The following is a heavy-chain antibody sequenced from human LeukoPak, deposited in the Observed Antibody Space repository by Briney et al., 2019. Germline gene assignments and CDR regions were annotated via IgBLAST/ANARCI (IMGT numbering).Heavy chain of an antibody. V-gene: IGHV4-34*01. Sequence: SETLSLTCAVYGGSFSGYYWSWIRQPPGKGLEWIGEINHSGSTNYNPSLKSRVTISVDTSKNQFSLKLSSVTAADTAVYYCVRGSHSYGYISRRPTDYWGQGTLVTVSS. CDR3: VRGSHSYGYISRRPTDY. D-gene: IGHD5-18*01. J-gene: IGHJ4*02. CDR2: INHSGST. CDR1: GGSFSGYY.